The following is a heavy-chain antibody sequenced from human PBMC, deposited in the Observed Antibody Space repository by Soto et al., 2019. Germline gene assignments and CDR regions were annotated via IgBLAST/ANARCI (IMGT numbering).Heavy chain of an antibody. CDR1: GGSISSGGYY. CDR2: IYYSGST. CDR3: ARGRGFYDYVWGSYRPLPFDY. D-gene: IGHD3-16*02. V-gene: IGHV4-31*03. J-gene: IGHJ4*02. Sequence: SGTLSPTCTVSGGSISSGGYYWSWIPQHPGKGLEWIGYIYYSGSTYYNPSLKSRVTISVDTSKNQFSLKLSSVTAADTAVYYCARGRGFYDYVWGSYRPLPFDYWGQGTLVTVSS.